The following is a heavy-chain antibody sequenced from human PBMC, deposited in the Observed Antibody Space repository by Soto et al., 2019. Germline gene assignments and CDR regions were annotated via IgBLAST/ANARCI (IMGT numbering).Heavy chain of an antibody. CDR3: AKDVEGFITVLHD. Sequence: GGSLRLSCAASGFTFSSYAMSWVRQAPGKGLEWVSGISGSGGSTKHADSVKGRLTISRDNSKNTLYLQMNSLRAEDTAVYYCAKDVEGFITVLHDWGQGTQVTVSS. V-gene: IGHV3-23*01. D-gene: IGHD3-22*01. CDR1: GFTFSSYA. CDR2: ISGSGGST. J-gene: IGHJ4*02.